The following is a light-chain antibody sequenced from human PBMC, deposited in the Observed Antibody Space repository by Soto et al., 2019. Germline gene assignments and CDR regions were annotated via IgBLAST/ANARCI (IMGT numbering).Light chain of an antibody. J-gene: IGLJ1*01. Sequence: HSALTQPPSASGSPGQSVTISCTGAGTDVGQYNYVSWYQQQPGKAPKLMIYQVTNRPSGVSNRFSGSRSGNTASLTISGLQAEDEADYYCSSYTDSSNYVFGTGTKVTVL. CDR2: QVT. CDR1: GTDVGQYNY. V-gene: IGLV2-14*01. CDR3: SSYTDSSNYV.